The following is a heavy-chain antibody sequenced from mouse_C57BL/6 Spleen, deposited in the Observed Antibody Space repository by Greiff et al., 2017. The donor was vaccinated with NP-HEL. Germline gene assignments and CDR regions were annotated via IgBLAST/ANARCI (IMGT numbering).Heavy chain of an antibody. V-gene: IGHV1-82*01. J-gene: IGHJ2*01. D-gene: IGHD4-1*01. Sequence: QVQLQQSGPELVKPGASVKISCKASGYAFSSSWMNWVKQRPGKGLEWIGRIYPGDGDTNYNGKFKGKATLTADKSSSTAYMQLSSLTSEDSAVYVGARGWDVRERRYCDYWGQGTTLTVSS. CDR1: GYAFSSSW. CDR2: IYPGDGDT. CDR3: ARGWDVRERRYCDY.